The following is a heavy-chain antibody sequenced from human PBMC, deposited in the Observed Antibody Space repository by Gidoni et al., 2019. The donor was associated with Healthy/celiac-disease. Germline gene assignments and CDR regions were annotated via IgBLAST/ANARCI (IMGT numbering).Heavy chain of an antibody. D-gene: IGHD2-2*01. CDR2: IIPIFGTA. J-gene: IGHJ4*02. CDR1: GGTFSSYA. Sequence: QVQLVQSGAEVKKPGSSVKVTCKASGGTFSSYASSWVRQAPGQGLEWMGGIIPIFGTANYAQKFQGRVTITADKSTSTAYMELSSLRSEDTAVYYCARGTGGCSSTSCYLVLAYWGQGTLVTVSS. CDR3: ARGTGGCSSTSCYLVLAY. V-gene: IGHV1-69*06.